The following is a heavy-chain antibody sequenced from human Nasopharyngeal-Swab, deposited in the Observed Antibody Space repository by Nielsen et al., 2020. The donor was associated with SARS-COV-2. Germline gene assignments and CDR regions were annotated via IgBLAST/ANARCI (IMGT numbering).Heavy chain of an antibody. CDR1: GGTFSSYA. CDR3: ASFYDSSGYGWFDP. V-gene: IGHV1-69*13. Sequence: SVKVSCKASGGTFSSYAISWVRQAPGQGLEWMGGIIPIFGTANYAQKFQGRVTITADESTSTAYMELSSLRSEDTAVYYCASFYDSSGYGWFDPWGQGTLVTVSS. CDR2: IIPIFGTA. J-gene: IGHJ5*02. D-gene: IGHD3-22*01.